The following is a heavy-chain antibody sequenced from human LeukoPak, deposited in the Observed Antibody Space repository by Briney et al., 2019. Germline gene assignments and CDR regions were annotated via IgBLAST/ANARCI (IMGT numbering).Heavy chain of an antibody. CDR1: GFTFSRCE. D-gene: IGHD6-13*01. V-gene: IGHV3-48*03. J-gene: IGHJ5*02. CDR3: TTIRCIAADDTRFDP. Sequence: GGSLRLSCASSGFTFSRCEMNWVRQAPGKGLEWASHIGNSGSSIYYADSVKGRFTISRDNAKNSLYLQMNSLRAEDTAVYYCTTIRCIAADDTRFDPWGQGTLVTVSS. CDR2: IGNSGSSI.